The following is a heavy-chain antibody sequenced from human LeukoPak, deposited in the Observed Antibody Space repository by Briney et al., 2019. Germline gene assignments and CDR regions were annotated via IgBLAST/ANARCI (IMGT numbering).Heavy chain of an antibody. D-gene: IGHD3-3*01. CDR1: GFTFSSYS. Sequence: GGSLRLSCAASGFTFSSYSMNWVRQAPGKGLEWVSSISSSSSYIYYADSVKGRFTISRDNSKNTLYLQMNSLRAEDTAVYYCAKDGHITIFGVVKYWGQGTMVTVSS. CDR2: ISSSSSYI. V-gene: IGHV3-21*04. CDR3: AKDGHITIFGVVKY. J-gene: IGHJ3*01.